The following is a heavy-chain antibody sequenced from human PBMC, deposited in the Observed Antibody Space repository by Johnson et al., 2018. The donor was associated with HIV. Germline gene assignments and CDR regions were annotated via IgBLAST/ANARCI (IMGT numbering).Heavy chain of an antibody. CDR3: AKAWELLGRRAALDI. Sequence: QVQLVESGGGVVQPGRSLRLSCAASGFTFSSYGMHWVRQAPGKGLEWVAVIWYDGSNKYDADYVQGRFTISRDNSKNTLYLQMKSLRVEDTAIYYCAKAWELLGRRAALDIWGQGTMVTVSS. CDR1: GFTFSSYG. D-gene: IGHD1-26*01. J-gene: IGHJ3*02. CDR2: IWYDGSNK. V-gene: IGHV3-33*06.